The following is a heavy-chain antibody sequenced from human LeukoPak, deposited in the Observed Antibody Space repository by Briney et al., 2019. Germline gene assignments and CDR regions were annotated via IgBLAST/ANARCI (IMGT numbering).Heavy chain of an antibody. J-gene: IGHJ6*03. CDR3: ARASLPLGYYYYYMDV. D-gene: IGHD1-26*01. CDR2: ISSSGSTI. CDR1: GFTFSDYY. Sequence: GGSLRLSCAASGFTFSDYYMSWIRQAPGKGLEWVPYISSSGSTIYYADSVKGRFTISRDNAKNSLYLQMNSLRAEDTAVYYCARASLPLGYYYYYMDVWGKGTTVTVSS. V-gene: IGHV3-11*01.